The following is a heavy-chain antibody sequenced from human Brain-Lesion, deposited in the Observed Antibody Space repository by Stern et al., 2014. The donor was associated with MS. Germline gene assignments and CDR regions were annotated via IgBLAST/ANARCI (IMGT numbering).Heavy chain of an antibody. J-gene: IGHJ4*02. D-gene: IGHD6-13*01. V-gene: IGHV3-23*04. CDR3: AKGLRQQLVPFDY. CDR1: GFSFSIYS. CDR2: IRGRGDSA. Sequence: EVQLVESGGGLVQPGGSLRLSCAASGFSFSIYSMNWVRQAPGKRPEWVAAIRGRGDSAYYADSVNGRFTISRDNSKNTVYLQMNSLRADDTAVYYCAKGLRQQLVPFDYWGQGTLVSVSS.